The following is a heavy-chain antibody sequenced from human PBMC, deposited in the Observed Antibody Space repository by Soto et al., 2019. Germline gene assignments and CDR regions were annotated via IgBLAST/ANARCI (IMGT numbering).Heavy chain of an antibody. CDR1: GYSFTSYG. Sequence: QVQLVQSGAEVKKPGASVKVSCKASGYSFTSYGISWVRQAPGQGLEWMGWISANNGNTNYAQKLQGRVTMTTDTSTRTAYKELRSLRSADTTVYYCATDNGVGESDVWGQGTPVTVSS. CDR3: ATDNGVGESDV. CDR2: ISANNGNT. D-gene: IGHD3-10*01. J-gene: IGHJ6*02. V-gene: IGHV1-18*01.